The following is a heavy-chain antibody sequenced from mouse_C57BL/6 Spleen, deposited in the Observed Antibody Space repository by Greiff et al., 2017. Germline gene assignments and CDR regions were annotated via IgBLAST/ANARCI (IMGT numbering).Heavy chain of an antibody. V-gene: IGHV3-6*01. D-gene: IGHD1-1*01. CDR2: ISYDGSN. Sequence: EVKVEESGPGLVKPSQSLSLTCSVTGYSITSGYYWNWIRQFPGNKLEWMGYISYDGSNNYNPSLKNRISITRDTSKNQFFLKLNSVTTEDTATYYCARGGLYGSWYFDVWGTGTTVTVSS. CDR1: GYSITSGYY. J-gene: IGHJ1*03. CDR3: ARGGLYGSWYFDV.